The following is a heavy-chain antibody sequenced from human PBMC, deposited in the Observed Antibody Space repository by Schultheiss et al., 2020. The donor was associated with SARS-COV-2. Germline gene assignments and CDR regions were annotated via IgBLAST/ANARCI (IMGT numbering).Heavy chain of an antibody. CDR3: ARGGYSYGLGDFDY. CDR2: ISYDGSNK. CDR1: GFTFSSYA. Sequence: GGSLRLSCAASGFTFSSYAMHWVRQAPGKGLEWVAVISYDGSNKYYADSVKGRFTISRDNSKNTLYLQMNSQRAEDTAVYYCARGGYSYGLGDFDYWGQGTLVTVSS. V-gene: IGHV3-30-3*01. J-gene: IGHJ4*02. D-gene: IGHD5-18*01.